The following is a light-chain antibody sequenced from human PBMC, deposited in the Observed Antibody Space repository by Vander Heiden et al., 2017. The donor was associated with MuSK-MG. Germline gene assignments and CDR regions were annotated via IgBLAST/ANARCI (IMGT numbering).Light chain of an antibody. V-gene: IGLV6-57*03. J-gene: IGLJ3*02. CDR3: QSYDSGNTV. Sequence: NFMLTQPHSVSESPGKTVIISCTRSSGSIASNYVPWYQQRPGSAPTTVVYEDNQRPSGVPDRFSGSIDSSTTSASLTIAGLKTEDEADYYCQSYDSGNTVFGGGTKLTVL. CDR1: SGSIASNY. CDR2: EDN.